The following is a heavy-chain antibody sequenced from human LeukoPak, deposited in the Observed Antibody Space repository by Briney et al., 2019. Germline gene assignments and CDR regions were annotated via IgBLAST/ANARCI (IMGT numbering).Heavy chain of an antibody. CDR2: ICYSGST. D-gene: IGHD1-1*01. J-gene: IGHJ2*01. Sequence: PSQTLSLTCTVSGDSISSGDYYWTWIRQPPGKGLEWIASICYSGSTYNNPSLETRITISIDTSKNQFSLNLNSVTAADTAVYYCARVRRAGNTGWNFDLWGRGTLVTVSS. CDR3: ARVRRAGNTGWNFDL. V-gene: IGHV4-30-4*08. CDR1: GDSISSGDYY.